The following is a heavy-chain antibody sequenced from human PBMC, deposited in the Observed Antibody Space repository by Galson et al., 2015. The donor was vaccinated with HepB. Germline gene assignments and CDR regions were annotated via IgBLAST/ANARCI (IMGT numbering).Heavy chain of an antibody. D-gene: IGHD6-19*01. CDR1: GDSVSSNSAA. CDR2: TYYRSKWYN. CDR3: ARIGGSGWAPFDY. V-gene: IGHV6-1*01. J-gene: IGHJ4*02. Sequence: CAISGDSVSSNSAAWNRIRQSPSRGLEWLGRTYYRSKWYNDYAVSVKSRITINPDTSKNQFSLQLNSVTPEDTAVYYCARIGGSGWAPFDYWGQGTLVTVSS.